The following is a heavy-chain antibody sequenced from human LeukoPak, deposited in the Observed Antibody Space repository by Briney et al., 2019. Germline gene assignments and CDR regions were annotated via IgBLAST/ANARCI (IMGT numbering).Heavy chain of an antibody. CDR3: ARDLKAYYYDSSGSDY. J-gene: IGHJ4*02. V-gene: IGHV3-21*01. Sequence: GGSLRLSCAASGFTFSSYSMNWVRQAPGKGLEWVSSISSSSSYIYYADSVKGRFTISRDNSKNTLYLQMNSLRAEDTAVYYCARDLKAYYYDSSGSDYWGQGTLVTVSS. CDR2: ISSSSSYI. CDR1: GFTFSSYS. D-gene: IGHD3-22*01.